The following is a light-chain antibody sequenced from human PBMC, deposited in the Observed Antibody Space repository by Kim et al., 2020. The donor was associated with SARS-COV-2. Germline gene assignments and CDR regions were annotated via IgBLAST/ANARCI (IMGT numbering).Light chain of an antibody. V-gene: IGKV1-27*01. CDR2: ATS. CDR3: QKYNSAPWT. J-gene: IGKJ1*01. Sequence: SASAGDRVTITCRSSQDISNFLAWYQQKPGKAPKLLIYATSILHSGVPPRFSGSGSGTDFTLTISSLQPEDVASYYCQKYNSAPWTFGQGTKLEI. CDR1: QDISNF.